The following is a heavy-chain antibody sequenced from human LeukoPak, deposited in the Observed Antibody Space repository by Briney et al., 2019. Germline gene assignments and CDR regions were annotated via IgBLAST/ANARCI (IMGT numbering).Heavy chain of an antibody. CDR2: ISYDGSNK. Sequence: GSLRLSCAASGFTFSSYGMHWVRQAPGKGLEWVAVISYDGSNKYYADSVKGRFTISRDNSKNTLYLQMNSLRAEDTAVYYCAKDDRYFDWFSRIDYWGQGTLVTVSS. CDR1: GFTFSSYG. J-gene: IGHJ4*02. CDR3: AKDDRYFDWFSRIDY. D-gene: IGHD3-9*01. V-gene: IGHV3-30*18.